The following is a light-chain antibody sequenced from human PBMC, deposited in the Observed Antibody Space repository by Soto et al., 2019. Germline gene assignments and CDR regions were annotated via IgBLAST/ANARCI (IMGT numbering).Light chain of an antibody. V-gene: IGLV2-14*01. CDR2: DVS. CDR1: SSDVGGYNY. J-gene: IGLJ1*01. Sequence: QSVLTQPASVSGSPGQSITISCTGTSSDVGGYNYVSWYQQHPGKAPKLMIYDVSNRPSGVSNRFSGSKSGNTASLTISGPQAEHEADYCRTPFRSDGPPYVIGPETKLTV. CDR3: TPFRSDGPPYV.